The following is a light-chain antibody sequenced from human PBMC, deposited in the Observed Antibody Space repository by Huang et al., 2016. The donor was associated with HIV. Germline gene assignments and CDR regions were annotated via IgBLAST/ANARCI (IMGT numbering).Light chain of an antibody. J-gene: IGKJ1*01. CDR1: QSLLYSSNSKNY. Sequence: DIVMTQSPDSLTVSLGERATIHCKSSQSLLYSSNSKNYLNWYQQKPGQPPKLLIYWVSARESGVPDRFSGSGSGTNFTLTINSLQAEDMAVYYCQQHYNSLWTFGQGTKLEIK. V-gene: IGKV4-1*01. CDR2: WVS. CDR3: QQHYNSLWT.